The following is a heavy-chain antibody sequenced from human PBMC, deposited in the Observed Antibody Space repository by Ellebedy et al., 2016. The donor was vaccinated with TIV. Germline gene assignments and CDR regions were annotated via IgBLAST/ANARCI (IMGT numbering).Heavy chain of an antibody. V-gene: IGHV1-46*01. Sequence: AVSVKVSCKASGYTFTSYYMHWARQAPGQGLEWMGIINLSGGSTSYAQKFQGRVTMTRDTSTSTVFMELSSLRSEDTAVYYCAREGTSGALDYWGQGTLVTVSS. CDR3: AREGTSGALDY. CDR2: INLSGGST. D-gene: IGHD2-2*01. J-gene: IGHJ4*02. CDR1: GYTFTSYY.